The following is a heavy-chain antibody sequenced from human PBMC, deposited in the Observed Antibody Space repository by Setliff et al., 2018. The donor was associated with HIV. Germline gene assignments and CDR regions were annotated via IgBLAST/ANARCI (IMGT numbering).Heavy chain of an antibody. J-gene: IGHJ4*02. CDR3: AGEYSSSSSFEY. D-gene: IGHD6-6*01. CDR1: GGSISSGRYY. Sequence: SETLSLTCTVSGGSISSGRYYWSWIRQPAGKGLEWIGRIYTSGNTNYNPSLKSRVTISVDTSKNQLSLNLTSVTAADTAVYYCAGEYSSSSSFEYWGRGTLVTVSS. V-gene: IGHV4-61*02. CDR2: IYTSGNT.